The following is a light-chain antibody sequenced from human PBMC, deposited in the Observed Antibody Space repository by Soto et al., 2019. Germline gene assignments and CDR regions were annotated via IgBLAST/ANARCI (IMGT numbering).Light chain of an antibody. Sequence: QSVLTQPPSASGTPGQRVTISCSGSSSNIGRNTVNWYQQLPGTAPKLLIYSNNQRPSGVPDRFSGSKSGTSGSLAISGLQSDDEADYYCAGWDDSLNGPVVGGGTKVTVL. CDR2: SNN. V-gene: IGLV1-44*01. CDR1: SSNIGRNT. CDR3: AGWDDSLNGPV. J-gene: IGLJ2*01.